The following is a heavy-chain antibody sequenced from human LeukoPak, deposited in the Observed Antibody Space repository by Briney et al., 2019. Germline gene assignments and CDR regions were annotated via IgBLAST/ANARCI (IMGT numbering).Heavy chain of an antibody. D-gene: IGHD6-13*01. CDR2: VHHSGST. Sequence: SETLSLTCSVSGGSISSSSYFWGWIRQPPGKGLEWIASVHHSGSTYYNPSLKSRLTISVDTSKNQFSLKMSSVTAADTAVYYCARHSSSWSPNPDYWGQGTLVTVSS. J-gene: IGHJ4*02. CDR3: ARHSSSWSPNPDY. V-gene: IGHV4-39*01. CDR1: GGSISSSSYF.